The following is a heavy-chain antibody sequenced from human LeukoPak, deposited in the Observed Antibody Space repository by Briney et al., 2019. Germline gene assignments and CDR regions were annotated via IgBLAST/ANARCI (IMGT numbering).Heavy chain of an antibody. J-gene: IGHJ4*01. CDR3: ASPTSYSSSWFLLD. Sequence: SVTVSFTSSACTFTSYAISLVRQAPAQGHEWMGGIIPIFGTENYAQKFPGTVTITTTKSTSTAYIELSSQRSDHQTEAYCASPTSYSSSWFLLDWGQGTLVTVSS. CDR2: IIPIFGTE. V-gene: IGHV1-69*05. D-gene: IGHD6-13*01. CDR1: ACTFTSYA.